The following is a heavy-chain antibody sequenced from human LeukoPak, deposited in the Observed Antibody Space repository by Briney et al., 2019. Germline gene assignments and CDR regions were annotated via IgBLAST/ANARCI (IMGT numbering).Heavy chain of an antibody. CDR1: GSTFNTIE. CDR2: IRSDGEII. CDR3: ARDPFRRLLRSFAS. Sequence: PGGSLRLSFVGSGSTFNTIEMNWVRRAPGKGLEWISHIRSDGEIIYYADSVRGRFTISRDNAKNSLYLLMNSLRAEDTAVYYCARDPFRRLLRSFASWGQGTLVTVSS. J-gene: IGHJ4*02. V-gene: IGHV3-48*03. D-gene: IGHD3-22*01.